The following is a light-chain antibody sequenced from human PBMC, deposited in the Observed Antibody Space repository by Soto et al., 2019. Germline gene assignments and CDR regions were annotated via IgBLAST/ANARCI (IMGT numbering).Light chain of an antibody. V-gene: IGKV1-12*01. Sequence: DIQMTQYPSSVSASVGDRVTITCRASQDVNLWLAWYQQKPGKAPKLLIHRASLLRSEVPSRFSGSGSGTEFILTINNLQPEDFAIYSCQQAHTLPWTFGQGTKVDIK. CDR1: QDVNLW. CDR3: QQAHTLPWT. CDR2: RAS. J-gene: IGKJ1*01.